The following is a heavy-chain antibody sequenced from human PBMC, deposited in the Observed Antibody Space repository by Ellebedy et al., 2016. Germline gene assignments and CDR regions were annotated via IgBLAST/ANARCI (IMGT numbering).Heavy chain of an antibody. CDR1: GDSVSSNSAT. V-gene: IGHV6-1*01. J-gene: IGHJ1*01. D-gene: IGHD1-26*01. CDR2: TYYRSKWSN. CDR3: ARSGSYAEYLHH. Sequence: SQTLSLTCAISGDSVSSNSATWNWIRQSPSRGLEWLGRTYYRSKWSNVYALSVKSRIAINPDPSTNQFSLQLNSVTPEDTAVYYCARSGSYAEYLHHWGQGTLVTVSS.